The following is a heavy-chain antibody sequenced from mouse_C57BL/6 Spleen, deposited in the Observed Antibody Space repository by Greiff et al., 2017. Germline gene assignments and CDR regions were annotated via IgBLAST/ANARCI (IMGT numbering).Heavy chain of an antibody. CDR1: GFTFSDYG. CDR3: ANDGYYSAGFAY. J-gene: IGHJ3*01. D-gene: IGHD2-3*01. Sequence: EVQVVESGGGLVKPGGSLKLSCAASGFTFSDYGMHWVRQAPEKGLEWVAYISSGSSTIYYAATVKGRFTISRDNAKNTLFLQMTSLMSEDTAMYYCANDGYYSAGFAYWGQGTLVTVSA. CDR2: ISSGSSTI. V-gene: IGHV5-17*01.